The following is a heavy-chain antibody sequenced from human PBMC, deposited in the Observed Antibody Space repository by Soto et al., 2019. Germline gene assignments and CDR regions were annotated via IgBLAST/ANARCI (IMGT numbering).Heavy chain of an antibody. CDR1: GFTFSNAR. CDR2: IKSRTDGGTT. J-gene: IGHJ6*02. Sequence: GSLRLSCAASGFTFSNARMNWVRQAPGKGLEWVGRIKSRTDGGTTDYAAPVKGRFTISRDDSKNTLYLQMNSLKTEDTAVYYCTTTYYYDSSGYRPYYYYYYVMDVWGQGTTVTVSS. D-gene: IGHD3-22*01. V-gene: IGHV3-15*07. CDR3: TTTYYYDSSGYRPYYYYYYVMDV.